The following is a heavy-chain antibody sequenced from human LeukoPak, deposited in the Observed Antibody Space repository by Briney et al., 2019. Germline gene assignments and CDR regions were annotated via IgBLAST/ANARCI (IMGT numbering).Heavy chain of an antibody. CDR2: TYFSGST. J-gene: IGHJ6*02. D-gene: IGHD2-15*01. CDR1: GDSISSSRYH. Sequence: SETLSLTCSVSGDSISSSRYHWGWIRQAPGKGLEWIGNTYFSGSTSYNPSLKSRVTISVDTSKNQFSLKLSSVTASDTAVYYCAGLAAPSVNFDVWGQGTTVTVSS. CDR3: AGLAAPSVNFDV. V-gene: IGHV4-39*01.